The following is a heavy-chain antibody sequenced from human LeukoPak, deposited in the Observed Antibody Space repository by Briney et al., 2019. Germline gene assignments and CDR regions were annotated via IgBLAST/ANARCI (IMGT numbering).Heavy chain of an antibody. D-gene: IGHD4-23*01. CDR3: GRDYGANSPFFDC. V-gene: IGHV4-59*01. CDR2: IHYSGST. J-gene: IGHJ4*02. Sequence: SETLSLTCTVSGGSFSGYYWSWIRQPPGKGLEWIGYIHYSGSTNYNPSLKSRVSLSVDTSKNQFSLKLSSVTAADTALYYCGRDYGANSPFFDCWGQGTLVTVSS. CDR1: GGSFSGYY.